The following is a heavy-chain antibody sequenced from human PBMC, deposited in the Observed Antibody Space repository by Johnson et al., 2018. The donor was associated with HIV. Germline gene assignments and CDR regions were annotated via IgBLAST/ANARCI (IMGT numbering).Heavy chain of an antibody. CDR3: AYGSSPLSGDAFDI. D-gene: IGHD6-6*01. J-gene: IGHJ3*02. CDR2: IRYDGSNK. V-gene: IGHV3-30*02. CDR1: GFTFSSYG. Sequence: QVLLVESGGGVVQPGGSLRLSCAASGFTFSSYGMHWVRQAPGKGLEWVAFIRYDGSNKYYADSVKGRFTISRDNSKNTLYLQMNSLRAEDTALYYCAYGSSPLSGDAFDIWGQGTMVTVSS.